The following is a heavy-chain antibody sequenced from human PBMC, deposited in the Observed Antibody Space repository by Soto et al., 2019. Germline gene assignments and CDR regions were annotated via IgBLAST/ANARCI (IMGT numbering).Heavy chain of an antibody. CDR3: AGERGCGDYAEIPYYYGMDV. CDR2: ISYTGGT. CDR1: GDSVRSYY. D-gene: IGHD4-17*01. J-gene: IGHJ6*02. V-gene: IGHV4-59*02. Sequence: QVQLQESGPGLVKPSETLSLTCTVSGDSVRSYYWSWIRQPPGKGLEWIGFISYTGGTYYNPSLTSRVAMSVDTSKNQFALKLSSVIAADTAVYYCAGERGCGDYAEIPYYYGMDVWGQGTTVTVSS.